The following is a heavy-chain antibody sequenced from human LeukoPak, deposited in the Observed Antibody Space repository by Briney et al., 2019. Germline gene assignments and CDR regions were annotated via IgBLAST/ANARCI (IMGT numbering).Heavy chain of an antibody. CDR3: ARVHYSGGWGTAEHNWFDP. D-gene: IGHD6-19*01. CDR2: ISSSSSYI. V-gene: IGHV3-21*01. CDR1: GFTFSSYS. J-gene: IGHJ5*02. Sequence: GGSLRLSCAASGFTFSSYSMNWVRQAPGKGLEWVSSISSSSSYIYYADSVKGRFTISRDNAKNSLYLQMNSLRAEDTAVYYCARVHYSGGWGTAEHNWFDPWGQGTLVTVSS.